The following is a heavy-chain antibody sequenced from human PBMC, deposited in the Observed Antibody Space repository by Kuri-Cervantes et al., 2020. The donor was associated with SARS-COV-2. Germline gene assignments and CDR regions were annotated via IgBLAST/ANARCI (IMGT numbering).Heavy chain of an antibody. Sequence: SETLSLTCAVSGLSISRGSYWGWIRQPPGKGLEWIGSMYHTGINYLNPSLKSRVTISIDTSKNQFSLTLTSVTAAGTAMYFCVRDVLTMVGVVTEWFDPWGQGTLVTVSS. D-gene: IGHD3-22*01. J-gene: IGHJ5*02. CDR2: MYHTGIN. CDR3: VRDVLTMVGVVTEWFDP. V-gene: IGHV4-38-2*02. CDR1: GLSISRGSY.